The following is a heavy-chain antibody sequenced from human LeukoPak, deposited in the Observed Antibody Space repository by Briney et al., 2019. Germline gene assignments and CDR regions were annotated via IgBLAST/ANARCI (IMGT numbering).Heavy chain of an antibody. CDR2: ITSDASST. Sequence: GGSLRISCSASGFTFNSYPVHWVRRAPGKGLVWVSRITSDASSTSYADSVKGRFTISRDNAKNTLYLRMNSLRAEDTAVYYCAREFEGQEAGAYGSGSYDVFDIWGQGTMVTVSS. J-gene: IGHJ3*02. CDR1: GFTFNSYP. V-gene: IGHV3-74*01. CDR3: AREFEGQEAGAYGSGSYDVFDI. D-gene: IGHD3-10*01.